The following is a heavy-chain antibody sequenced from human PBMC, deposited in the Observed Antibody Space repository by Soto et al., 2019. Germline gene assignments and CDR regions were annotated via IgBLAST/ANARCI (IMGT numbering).Heavy chain of an antibody. V-gene: IGHV4-59*01. CDR3: ARDNGREQYYDSSGYWYYFAY. Sequence: PSETLSLTCTVSGGSISSYYWSWIRQPPGRGLEWIGYIYYSGSTNYNPSLKSRVTISVDTSKNQFSLKLSSVTAADTAVYYCARDNGREQYYDSSGYWYYFAYWGQGTLVTVSS. CDR2: IYYSGST. CDR1: GGSISSYY. J-gene: IGHJ4*02. D-gene: IGHD3-22*01.